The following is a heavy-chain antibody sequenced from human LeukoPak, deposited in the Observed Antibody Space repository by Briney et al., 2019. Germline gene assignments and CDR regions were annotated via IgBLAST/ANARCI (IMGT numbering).Heavy chain of an antibody. J-gene: IGHJ4*02. CDR1: GFTFSSYG. CDR3: AKDQVRYHSGSVGGY. CDR2: ISGSGGST. D-gene: IGHD1-26*01. V-gene: IGHV3-23*01. Sequence: GGSLRLSCAASGFTFSSYGMSWVRQAPGKGLEWVSAISGSGGSTYYADSVKGRFTISRDNSKNTLYLQMNSLRAEDTAVYYCAKDQVRYHSGSVGGYWGQGTLVTVSS.